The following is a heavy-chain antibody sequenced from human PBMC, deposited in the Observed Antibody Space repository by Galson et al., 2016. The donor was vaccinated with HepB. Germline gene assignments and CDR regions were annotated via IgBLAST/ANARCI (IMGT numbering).Heavy chain of an antibody. D-gene: IGHD3-16*01. CDR3: ARVTRYDYVWGGTRDRAEYFEH. J-gene: IGHJ1*01. CDR2: ISFDGNIK. V-gene: IGHV3-30-3*01. Sequence: SLRLSCAASGFTFSYYPMHWVRQAPGKGLEWVALISFDGNIKHYADSVKGRFPISRDNSKNTVFLQMRSLRSDDTAVYYCARVTRYDYVWGGTRDRAEYFEHWGQGTQVTVSS. CDR1: GFTFSYYP.